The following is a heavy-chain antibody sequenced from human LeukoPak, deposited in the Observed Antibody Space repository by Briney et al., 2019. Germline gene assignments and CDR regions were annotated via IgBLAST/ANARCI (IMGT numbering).Heavy chain of an antibody. D-gene: IGHD3-10*01. CDR2: IVERGGA. V-gene: IGHV4-34*12. J-gene: IGHJ4*02. CDR3: GIFYDGSMD. CDR1: GGSIGFSS. Sequence: SETRSLTCAVYGGSIGFSSWKWFRQSPGKGLQWIGEIVERGGAKYIPSLKTQVTLSMDTSKGQVSLRLDSVTAADTAVYYCGIFYDGSMDWGRGTLVTVSS.